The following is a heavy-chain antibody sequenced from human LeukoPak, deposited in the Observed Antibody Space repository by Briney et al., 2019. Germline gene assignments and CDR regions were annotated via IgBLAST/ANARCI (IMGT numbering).Heavy chain of an antibody. CDR2: ISSYCGST. CDR1: GLAFISYA. V-gene: IGHV3-64D*06. Sequence: SGGTLRLSRSASGLAFISYAMHLVRQAPGQGLEYVLGISSYCGSTYYADSVKGRFTITRENAKNTLDLQMSSLRTEDTAVYYCVKVGCSGGTCNWAYFQHWGQDTLVTVSS. D-gene: IGHD2-15*01. CDR3: VKVGCSGGTCNWAYFQH. J-gene: IGHJ1*01.